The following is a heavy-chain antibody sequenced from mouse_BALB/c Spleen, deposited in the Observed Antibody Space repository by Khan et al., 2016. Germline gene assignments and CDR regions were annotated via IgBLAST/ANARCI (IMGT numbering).Heavy chain of an antibody. V-gene: IGHV5-9-4*01. CDR2: ISSGGSYT. Sequence: EVELVESGGGLVKPGGSLKLSCAASGFTFSSYAMSWVRQSPEKRLEWVAEISSGGSYTYYPDTLTGRFTISRDNANNTLYLEMSSLRSEDAAMYYCARDRGYGSSFAYWGQGTLVTVSA. CDR3: ARDRGYGSSFAY. CDR1: GFTFSSYA. J-gene: IGHJ3*01. D-gene: IGHD1-1*01.